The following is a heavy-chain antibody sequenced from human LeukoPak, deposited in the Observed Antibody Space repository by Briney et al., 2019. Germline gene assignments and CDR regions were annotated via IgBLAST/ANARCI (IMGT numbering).Heavy chain of an antibody. J-gene: IGHJ5*02. CDR2: VYYRGNT. CDR3: VRRRDCTSSSCYSGYFDP. D-gene: IGHD2-2*01. CDR1: GAPVSSISYY. Sequence: KSSETLSLTCTVPGAPVSSISYYWGWIRQPPGKAFEWIGTVYYRGNTYYNPTLRGRVTISLDTSKSQFSLKVTSVTAADTAIYYCVRRRDCTSSSCYSGYFDPWGQGTQVTVSS. V-gene: IGHV4-39*01.